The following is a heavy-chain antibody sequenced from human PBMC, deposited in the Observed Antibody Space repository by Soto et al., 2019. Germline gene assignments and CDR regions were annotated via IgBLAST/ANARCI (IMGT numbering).Heavy chain of an antibody. CDR1: GGSISSYY. CDR3: AREDYDILTGHYGMDV. CDR2: IYYSGST. Sequence: SETLSLTXTVSGGSISSYYWSWIRQPPGKGLEWIGYIYYSGSTNYNPSLKSRVTISVDTSKNQFSLKLSSVTAADTAVYYCAREDYDILTGHYGMDVWGQGTTVTAP. V-gene: IGHV4-59*01. J-gene: IGHJ6*02. D-gene: IGHD3-9*01.